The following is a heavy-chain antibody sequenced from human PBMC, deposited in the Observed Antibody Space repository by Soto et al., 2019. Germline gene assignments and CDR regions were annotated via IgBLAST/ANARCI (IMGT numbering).Heavy chain of an antibody. J-gene: IGHJ4*02. CDR1: GYTFTGYY. Sequence: ASVKVSCKASGYTFTGYYMHWVRQAPGQGLEWMGWINPNSGGTNYAQKFQGRVTMTRDTSISTAYMELSRLRSDDTAVYYCARVSPLMVYAIQYYFDYWGQGTLVTVSS. CDR3: ARVSPLMVYAIQYYFDY. D-gene: IGHD2-8*01. V-gene: IGHV1-2*02. CDR2: INPNSGGT.